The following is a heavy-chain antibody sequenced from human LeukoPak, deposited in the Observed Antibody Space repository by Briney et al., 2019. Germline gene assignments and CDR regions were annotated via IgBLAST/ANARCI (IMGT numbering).Heavy chain of an antibody. D-gene: IGHD5-18*01. CDR1: GLIFSSYW. CDR2: LDSDGSGT. Sequence: RGSLTLSCAASGLIFSSYWMHWVRQAPGKGLVWVSRLDSDGSGTYYADSVQGRFTISRDNAKNTLYLQMNSLRAEDTAVYYCARAYRFGPNNYYYGMDVWGQGTTVTVSS. CDR3: ARAYRFGPNNYYYGMDV. V-gene: IGHV3-74*01. J-gene: IGHJ6*02.